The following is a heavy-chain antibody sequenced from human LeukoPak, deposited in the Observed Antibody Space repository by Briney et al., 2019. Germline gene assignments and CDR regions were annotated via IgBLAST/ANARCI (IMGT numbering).Heavy chain of an antibody. CDR1: GFTFDYYA. Sequence: GGSLRLSCAASGFTFDYYAMHWVRQAPGKSLEWVSGISWNSGSIGYADSVKGRFTISRDNAKNSLYLQMNSLRAEDTALYYCALVGATTDAFDIWGQGTMVTVSS. CDR3: ALVGATTDAFDI. V-gene: IGHV3-9*01. CDR2: ISWNSGSI. D-gene: IGHD1-26*01. J-gene: IGHJ3*02.